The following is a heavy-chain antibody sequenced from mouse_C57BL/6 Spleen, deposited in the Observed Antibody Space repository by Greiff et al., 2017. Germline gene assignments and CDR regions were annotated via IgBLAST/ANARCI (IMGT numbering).Heavy chain of an antibody. V-gene: IGHV1-15*01. CDR2: IEPETGGT. CDR1: GYTFTDYE. J-gene: IGHJ4*01. CDR3: TKDPHYAMDY. Sequence: VQLQQSGAELVRPGASVTLSCKASGYTFTDYEMHWVKQTPVHGLEWIGAIEPETGGTAYNQKFKGKAILTADKSSSTAYMELRSLTSEDSAVYYCTKDPHYAMDYWGQGTSVTVSS.